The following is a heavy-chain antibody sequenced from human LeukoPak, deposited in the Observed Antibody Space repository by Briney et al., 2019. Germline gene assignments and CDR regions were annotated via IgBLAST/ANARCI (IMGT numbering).Heavy chain of an antibody. Sequence: GGSLRLSCAASGVTFSNYWMSWVRQAPGKGLEWLANINQDGSEMYYVDSVKGRFTISRDNVKNSLYLQINSLRADDTAVYYCARDQGSIIVARTTNWYFDLWGRGTLVTVSS. V-gene: IGHV3-7*03. CDR2: INQDGSEM. CDR3: ARDQGSIIVARTTNWYFDL. J-gene: IGHJ2*01. D-gene: IGHD3-22*01. CDR1: GVTFSNYW.